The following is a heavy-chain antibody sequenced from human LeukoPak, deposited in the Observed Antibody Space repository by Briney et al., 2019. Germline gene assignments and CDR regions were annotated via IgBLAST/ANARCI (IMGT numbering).Heavy chain of an antibody. Sequence: SGPTLVNPTQTLTLTCTFSGFSLSTNGVGVGWIRQPPGKALEWLALIYWNGDERYSPFLKSRLTITKDTSKNQVVLTVTNMDPVDTATYYCARTYYYGSGSYTDYWGQGTLVTVSS. CDR1: GFSLSTNGVG. CDR2: IYWNGDE. CDR3: ARTYYYGSGSYTDY. D-gene: IGHD3-10*01. J-gene: IGHJ4*02. V-gene: IGHV2-5*01.